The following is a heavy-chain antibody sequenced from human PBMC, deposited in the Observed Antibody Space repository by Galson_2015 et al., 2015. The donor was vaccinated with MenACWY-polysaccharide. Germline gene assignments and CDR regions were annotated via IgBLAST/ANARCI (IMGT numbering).Heavy chain of an antibody. Sequence: SLRLSCAASGFSFSAYAMGWVRHIPGKGLEWVLSITGSGSHAFYADSVRGRFTMSKDNSKNMLFLQMDTLRAEDTAVYHCARISLQSRNFDFWGQGTLVTVSS. V-gene: IGHV3-23*01. CDR1: GFSFSAYA. CDR3: ARISLQSRNFDF. J-gene: IGHJ4*02. CDR2: ITGSGSHA.